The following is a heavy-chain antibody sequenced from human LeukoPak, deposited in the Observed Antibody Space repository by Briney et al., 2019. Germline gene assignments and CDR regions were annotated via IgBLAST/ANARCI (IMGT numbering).Heavy chain of an antibody. D-gene: IGHD3-22*01. J-gene: IGHJ6*02. V-gene: IGHV3-33*03. CDR2: IWYDGSNK. CDR3: AKEVDSSGSYYYYGMDV. CDR1: GFTFSSYG. Sequence: PGGSLRLSCAASGFTFSSYGMHWVRQAPGKGLEWVAVIWYDGSNKYYADSVKGRFTISRDNYKNTLYLQMNSLRAEDTAVYYCAKEVDSSGSYYYYGMDVWGQGTTVIVSS.